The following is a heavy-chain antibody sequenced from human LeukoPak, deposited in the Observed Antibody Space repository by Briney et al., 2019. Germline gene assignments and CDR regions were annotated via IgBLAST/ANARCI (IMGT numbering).Heavy chain of an antibody. CDR1: GGSISSYY. CDR3: ARRRSSFLPISAFDI. V-gene: IGHV4-59*01. J-gene: IGHJ3*02. D-gene: IGHD2-2*01. Sequence: SETLSLTCTVSGGSISSYYWSWTRQPPGKGLEWIGYIYYSGSTNYNPSLKSRVTISVDTSKNQFSLKLSSVTAADTAVYYCARRRSSFLPISAFDIWGQGTMVTVSS. CDR2: IYYSGST.